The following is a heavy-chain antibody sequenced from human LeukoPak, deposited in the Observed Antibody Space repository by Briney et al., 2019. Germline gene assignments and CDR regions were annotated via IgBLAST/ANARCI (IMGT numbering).Heavy chain of an antibody. CDR2: ISYDGSNK. D-gene: IGHD6-25*01. Sequence: GGSLRLSCAASGFTFSSYAMHWVRQAPGKGLEWVAVISYDGSNKYYAGSVKGRFTISRDNSKNTLYLQMNSLRAEDTAVYYCARARAAADYWGQGTLVTVSS. CDR3: ARARAAADY. J-gene: IGHJ4*02. V-gene: IGHV3-30-3*01. CDR1: GFTFSSYA.